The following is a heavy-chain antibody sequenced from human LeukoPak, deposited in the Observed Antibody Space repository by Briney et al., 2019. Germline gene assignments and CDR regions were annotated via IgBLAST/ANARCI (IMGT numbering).Heavy chain of an antibody. CDR3: ARDPNGDYVGAFDF. D-gene: IGHD4-17*01. CDR2: IRGIRGSNAVT. V-gene: IGHV3-23*01. Sequence: GGSLRLSCVASGFTFSNYAMTWVRLAPGRGLEWVSSIRGIRGSNAVTGYADSVRCRFANSRDNSENTLYLQMNNLRAEDTAVYYCARDPNGDYVGAFDFRGRGTLVTVSS. CDR1: GFTFSNYA. J-gene: IGHJ3*01.